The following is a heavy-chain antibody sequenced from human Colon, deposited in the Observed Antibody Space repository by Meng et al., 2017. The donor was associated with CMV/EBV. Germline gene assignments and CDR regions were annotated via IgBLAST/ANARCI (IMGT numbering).Heavy chain of an antibody. CDR3: TGGGY. Sequence: EGQVVESGGGLVQPGGSLRLSCAASGFSFSSSWMFWVRQAPARGLEWTANVKPDGSDKFYVDSVKGRFTISRDNAKNSLYLQMNSLRVEDTAVYYCTGGGYWGQGILVTVSS. J-gene: IGHJ4*02. CDR1: GFSFSSSW. CDR2: VKPDGSDK. D-gene: IGHD3-16*01. V-gene: IGHV3-7*02.